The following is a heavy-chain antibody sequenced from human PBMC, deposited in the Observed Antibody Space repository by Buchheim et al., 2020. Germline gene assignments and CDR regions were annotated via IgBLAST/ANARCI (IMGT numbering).Heavy chain of an antibody. J-gene: IGHJ4*02. CDR3: ARDRGAHDYGPIDF. V-gene: IGHV4-31*03. CDR2: IHYTGLA. CDR1: GVSISSGPFY. Sequence: QVQLQESGPGLVKPSQTLSLTCTVSGVSISSGPFYWTWIRQQPGKGLEWIGYIHYTGLAYSSPSLSRRLSMSVDTSQNQFFLTLTAVTAADTAIYYCARDRGAHDYGPIDFWGQGAL. D-gene: IGHD4-17*01.